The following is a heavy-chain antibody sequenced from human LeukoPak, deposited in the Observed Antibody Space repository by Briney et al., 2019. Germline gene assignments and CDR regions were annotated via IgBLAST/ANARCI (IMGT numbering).Heavy chain of an antibody. J-gene: IGHJ6*03. CDR2: IYYSGST. CDR3: ARITMVRGGFRNYFYFCYMDV. CDR1: GGSISSYY. V-gene: IGHV4-59*12. D-gene: IGHD3-10*01. Sequence: PSETLSLTCTVSGGSISSYYWSWIRQPPGKGLEWIGYIYYSGSTNYNPSLKSRVTISVDTSKNQLSLKLSSVTAADTAMYYCARITMVRGGFRNYFYFCYMDVWGKGTTVTISS.